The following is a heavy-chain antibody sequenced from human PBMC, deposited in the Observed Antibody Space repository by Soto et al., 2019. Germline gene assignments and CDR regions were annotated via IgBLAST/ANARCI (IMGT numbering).Heavy chain of an antibody. D-gene: IGHD6-13*01. CDR2: IWYDGSNK. CDR3: ARANPGYSSTPVLDV. Sequence: QVQLVESGGGVVQPGRSLRLSCAASGFTFSSYGMHWVRQAPGKGLEWVAVIWYDGSNKYYADSVKGRFTISRDNSKNTLYLQMNSLRAEDTAVYYCARANPGYSSTPVLDVWGQRTTVTVSS. CDR1: GFTFSSYG. V-gene: IGHV3-33*01. J-gene: IGHJ6*02.